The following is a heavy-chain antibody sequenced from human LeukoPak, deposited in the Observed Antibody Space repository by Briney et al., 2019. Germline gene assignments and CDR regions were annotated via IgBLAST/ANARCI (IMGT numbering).Heavy chain of an antibody. V-gene: IGHV1-8*01. CDR1: GYTFTSYD. CDR2: MNPNSGNT. Sequence: ASVTVSCKASGYTFTSYDINWVRQATGQGLEWMGWMNPNSGNTGYAQKFQGRVTMTRNTSISTAYMELSSLRSEDTAVYYCARPNRMGNDAFDIWGQGTMVTVSS. D-gene: IGHD3-16*01. CDR3: ARPNRMGNDAFDI. J-gene: IGHJ3*02.